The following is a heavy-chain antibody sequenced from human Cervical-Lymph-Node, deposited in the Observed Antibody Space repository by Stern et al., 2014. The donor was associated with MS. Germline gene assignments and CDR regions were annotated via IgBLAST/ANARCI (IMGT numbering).Heavy chain of an antibody. Sequence: VQLLQSGAEVKKPGSSVKVSCKASGGTFSTFAFNWVRQAPGEGLERMAGIIPMFGSPKYAQKFPGRVTITADASQSTAYMELSSLRSADPAVYYCAPVESSASSRSVWGQGRTVTVSS. CDR3: APVESSASSRSV. V-gene: IGHV1-69*01. CDR1: GGTFSTFA. J-gene: IGHJ6*02. CDR2: IIPMFGSP. D-gene: IGHD1-26*01.